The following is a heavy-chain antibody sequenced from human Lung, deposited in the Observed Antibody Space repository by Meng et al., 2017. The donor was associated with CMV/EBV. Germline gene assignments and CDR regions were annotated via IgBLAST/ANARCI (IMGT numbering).Heavy chain of an antibody. V-gene: IGHV4-4*02. CDR3: LRRSGGSV. J-gene: IGHJ1*01. CDR2: IPHRGSS. Sequence: VQCRESGPALVKPSALRSLTCAVSGDSTTNHNWWAWVRQPPGRGLEWIGEIPHRGSSAYNPSLKSRVSMSIDKSKNQFSLKLTSVTAADTAVYHCLRRSGGSVWGQGTLVTVSS. CDR1: GDSTTNHNW. D-gene: IGHD3-10*01.